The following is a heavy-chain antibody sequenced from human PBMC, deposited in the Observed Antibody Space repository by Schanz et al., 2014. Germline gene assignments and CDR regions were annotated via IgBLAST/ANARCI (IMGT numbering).Heavy chain of an antibody. V-gene: IGHV1-2*04. CDR1: GYNITSND. D-gene: IGHD6-6*01. Sequence: QVHLVQSGAEVKKPGASVKVSCKASGYNITSNDVTWVRQATGQGLEWMGWMNPNSGTTNYAQKFQGWVTMTRDTSISTAYMELSRLKSDDTAVYYCARDQSPYTNSSDVRYFDYWGQGSLVTVSS. CDR3: ARDQSPYTNSSDVRYFDY. J-gene: IGHJ4*02. CDR2: MNPNSGTT.